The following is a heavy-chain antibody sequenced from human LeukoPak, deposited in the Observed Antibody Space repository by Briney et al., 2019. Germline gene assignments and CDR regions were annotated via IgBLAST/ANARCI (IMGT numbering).Heavy chain of an antibody. V-gene: IGHV4-34*01. J-gene: IGHJ6*03. CDR2: INHSGST. Sequence: SETLSLTSAVYGGSFSGYYWSWIRQPPGKGLEWIGEINHSGSTNYNPSLKSRVTISVDTSKNQFSLKLSSVTAADTAVYYCARGRKDYYDSSGYHYPYYYYYMDVWGKGTTVTVSS. CDR3: ARGRKDYYDSSGYHYPYYYYYMDV. CDR1: GGSFSGYY. D-gene: IGHD3-22*01.